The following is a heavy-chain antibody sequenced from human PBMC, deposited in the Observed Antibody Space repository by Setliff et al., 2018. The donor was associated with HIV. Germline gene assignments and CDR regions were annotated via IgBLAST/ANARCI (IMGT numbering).Heavy chain of an antibody. J-gene: IGHJ4*02. CDR3: ARGIVGATSIDY. CDR2: IYTSGST. Sequence: PSETLSLTCTVSGGSSSSGSYYWSWIRQPAGKGLEWIGHIYTSGSTNYNPSLKSRVTISVDTSKNQFSLKLSSVTAADTAVYYCARGIVGATSIDYWGQGTLVTVSS. V-gene: IGHV4-61*09. D-gene: IGHD1-26*01. CDR1: GGSSSSGSYY.